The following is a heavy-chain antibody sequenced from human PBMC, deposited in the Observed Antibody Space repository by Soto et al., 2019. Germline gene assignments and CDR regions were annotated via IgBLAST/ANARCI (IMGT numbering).Heavy chain of an antibody. CDR3: ARLYYYDSSGYYPLRTGGYGMDV. CDR2: IYPGDSDT. V-gene: IGHV5-51*01. J-gene: IGHJ6*02. D-gene: IGHD3-22*01. CDR1: GYSFTSYW. Sequence: PGESLKISCKGSGYSFTSYWIGWVRQMPGKGLEWMGIIYPGDSDTRYSPSFQGQVTISADKSISTAYLQWSSLKASDTAMYYCARLYYYDSSGYYPLRTGGYGMDVWGQGTTVTVSS.